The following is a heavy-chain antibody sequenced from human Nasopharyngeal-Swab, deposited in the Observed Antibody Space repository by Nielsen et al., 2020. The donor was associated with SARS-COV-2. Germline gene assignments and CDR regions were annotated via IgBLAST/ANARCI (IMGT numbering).Heavy chain of an antibody. CDR2: ISGSGGST. V-gene: IGHV3-23*01. J-gene: IGHJ6*02. CDR1: GFTFSSYA. CDR3: AKDKGGSSWYGGAYYYYGMDV. D-gene: IGHD6-13*01. Sequence: GESLKISWAASGFTFSSYAMSWVRQAPGKGLEWVSAISGSGGSTYYADSVKGRFTISRDNSKNTLYLQMNSLRAEDTAVYYCAKDKGGSSWYGGAYYYYGMDVWGQGTTVTVSS.